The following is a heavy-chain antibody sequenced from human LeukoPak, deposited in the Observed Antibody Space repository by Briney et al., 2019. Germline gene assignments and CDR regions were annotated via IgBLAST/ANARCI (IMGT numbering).Heavy chain of an antibody. V-gene: IGHV3-30*19. Sequence: GGSLRLSCAASGFTFSSYGMHWVRQAPGKGLEWVALISYDGSNKYYADSVKGRFTISRDNSKSTLYLQMNSLRAEDTAVYYCARDQRTGITAAGTLDYWGQGTLVTVSS. CDR1: GFTFSSYG. J-gene: IGHJ4*02. D-gene: IGHD6-13*01. CDR2: ISYDGSNK. CDR3: ARDQRTGITAAGTLDY.